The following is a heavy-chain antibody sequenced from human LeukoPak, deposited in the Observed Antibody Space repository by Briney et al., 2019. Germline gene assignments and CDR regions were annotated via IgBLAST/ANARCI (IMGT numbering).Heavy chain of an antibody. CDR3: ARVEWCSSTSCCWFDP. CDR1: GASIRSYY. D-gene: IGHD2-2*01. Sequence: SETLSLTCSVSGASIRSYYWSWIRQPPGKGLEWIGYIYTSGSTNHSPSLKGRVSLSMDTSKNHFSLTLSSVTAADTAVYYCARVEWCSSTSCCWFDPWGQGTLVTVSS. V-gene: IGHV4-4*09. CDR2: IYTSGST. J-gene: IGHJ5*02.